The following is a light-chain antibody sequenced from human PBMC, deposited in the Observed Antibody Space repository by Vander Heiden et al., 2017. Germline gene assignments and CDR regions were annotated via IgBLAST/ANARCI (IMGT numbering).Light chain of an antibody. CDR1: QSISSY. J-gene: IGKJ2*01. CDR2: AAS. CDR3: QQSDSTPST. Sequence: DIQMTQSPSSLSASVGDRVTITCRASQSISSYLNWYQQKPGKAPKLLIYAASSLQSGVPSRFSGSGSGTDFTLTISRLQPEDIATYYCQQSDSTPSTFGQGTKLEIK. V-gene: IGKV1-39*01.